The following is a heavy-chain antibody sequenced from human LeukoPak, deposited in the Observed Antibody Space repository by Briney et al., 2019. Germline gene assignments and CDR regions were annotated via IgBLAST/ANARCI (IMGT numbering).Heavy chain of an antibody. D-gene: IGHD3-10*01. Sequence: GGSLKTSRKGSGYSLTSFWLGRVRPIPGKGLEWMGIIYPGDSDTRYSPSFQGQVTISADKSISTAYLQWSSLKASDTAMYYCARPTQFGEANSVGYYGMDVWGQGTTVTVSS. CDR3: ARPTQFGEANSVGYYGMDV. J-gene: IGHJ6*02. V-gene: IGHV5-51*01. CDR1: GYSLTSFW. CDR2: IYPGDSDT.